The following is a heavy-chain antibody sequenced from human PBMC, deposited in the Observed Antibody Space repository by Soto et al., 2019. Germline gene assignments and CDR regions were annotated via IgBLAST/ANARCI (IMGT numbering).Heavy chain of an antibody. V-gene: IGHV1-18*01. CDR2: ISPYTGNT. CDR3: ARDWNGYNRGAPRSDY. J-gene: IGHJ4*02. CDR1: GYIFTNYG. Sequence: GASVKVSCKASGYIFTNYGISWVRQAPGQGLEWMGWISPYTGNTNYAPKLQGRVTMATDTSTSTAYMELRSLRSDDTAVYYCARDWNGYNRGAPRSDYWGQGTLVTVSS. D-gene: IGHD3-10*01.